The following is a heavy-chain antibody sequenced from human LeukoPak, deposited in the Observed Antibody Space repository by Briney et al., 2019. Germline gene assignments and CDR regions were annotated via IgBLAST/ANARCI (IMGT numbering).Heavy chain of an antibody. CDR3: ARAGAARPKTFDY. Sequence: SETLSLTCTVSGYSIRSGFYWGWIRQPPGKGLEWIGSIYYSGSTYYNPSLKSRVTISVDTSKNQFSLKLSSVTAADTAVYYCARAGAARPKTFDYWGQGTLVTVSS. D-gene: IGHD6-6*01. J-gene: IGHJ4*02. V-gene: IGHV4-38-2*02. CDR1: GYSIRSGFY. CDR2: IYYSGST.